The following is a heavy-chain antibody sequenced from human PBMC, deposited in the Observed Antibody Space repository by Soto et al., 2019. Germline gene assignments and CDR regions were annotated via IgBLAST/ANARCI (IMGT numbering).Heavy chain of an antibody. D-gene: IGHD5-12*01. J-gene: IGHJ5*02. CDR2: IYYSGST. Sequence: SETLSLTCTVSGGSISSGDYYWSWIRQPPGKGLEWIGYIYYSGSTYYNPSLKSRVTISVDTSKNQFSLKLSSVTAADTAVYYCAREGVYSGYDGWFDPWGQGTLVTVSS. CDR1: GGSISSGDYY. CDR3: AREGVYSGYDGWFDP. V-gene: IGHV4-30-4*01.